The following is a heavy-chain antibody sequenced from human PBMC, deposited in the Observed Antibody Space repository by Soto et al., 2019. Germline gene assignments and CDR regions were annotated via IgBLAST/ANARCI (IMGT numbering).Heavy chain of an antibody. CDR1: GYTFTSYD. CDR2: MNPNSGNT. D-gene: IGHD1-26*01. Sequence: QVQLVQSGAEVKKPGASVKVSCKASGYTFTSYDINWVRQATGQGLEWMGWMNPNSGNTGYAQKFQGRVTMTRNTSISTAYMELSILRSEDTAVYYCARPPRRSSGSYNHWFDPWGQGTLVTVSS. V-gene: IGHV1-8*01. CDR3: ARPPRRSSGSYNHWFDP. J-gene: IGHJ5*02.